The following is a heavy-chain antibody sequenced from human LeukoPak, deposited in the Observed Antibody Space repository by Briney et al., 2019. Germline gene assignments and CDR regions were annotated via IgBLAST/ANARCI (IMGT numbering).Heavy chain of an antibody. CDR1: GYTFTGYY. CDR3: ARADIVVVPAADFDY. J-gene: IGHJ4*02. V-gene: IGHV1-2*02. D-gene: IGHD2-2*01. CDR2: INPNSGGT. Sequence: ASVKVSCKASGYTFTGYYMHWVRQAPGQGLEWMGWINPNSGGTNYAQKFQGRVTITRDTAISTAYMELRRLRSDDTAVYYCARADIVVVPAADFDYWGQGTLVTVSS.